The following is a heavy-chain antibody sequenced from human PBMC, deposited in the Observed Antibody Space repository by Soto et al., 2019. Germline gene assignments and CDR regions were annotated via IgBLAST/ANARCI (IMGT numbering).Heavy chain of an antibody. V-gene: IGHV3-48*01. CDR2: ISSTSSTI. D-gene: IGHD6-13*01. J-gene: IGHJ5*01. Sequence: PGGSLRLSCAASGFTFSSYSMNWVRQAPGKGLEWVSYISSTSSTIYYADSVKGRFTISRDNAKNSLYLQMNSLRAEDTAVYYCARDYSRAWFAYWGQGTLVTVSS. CDR1: GFTFSSYS. CDR3: ARDYSRAWFAY.